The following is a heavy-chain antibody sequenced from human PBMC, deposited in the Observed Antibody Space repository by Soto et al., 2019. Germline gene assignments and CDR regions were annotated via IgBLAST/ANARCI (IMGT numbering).Heavy chain of an antibody. V-gene: IGHV4-39*01. Sequence: QLQLQESGPGLVKPSETLSLSCTVSGDSVISDHYYWAWVRQPPGKGLEWIGNVNYRGNSYQNPSLKSRVTITVDTSTNQVSPKLTSVTAADTSVYYCARQGGNKFDYWGQGTLGTVSS. CDR3: ARQGGNKFDY. CDR2: VNYRGNS. CDR1: GDSVISDHYY. J-gene: IGHJ4*02. D-gene: IGHD3-16*01.